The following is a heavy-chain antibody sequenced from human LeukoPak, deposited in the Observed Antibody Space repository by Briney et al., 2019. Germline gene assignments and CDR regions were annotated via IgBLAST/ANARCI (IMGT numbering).Heavy chain of an antibody. CDR3: AKDLFWSGFDY. J-gene: IGHJ4*02. CDR1: GFTFSSYS. Sequence: GGSLRLSXAASGFTFSSYSMNWVRQAPGKGLEWVSYISSSSSTIYYADSVKGRFTISRDNAKNSLYLQMNSLRAEDTAVYYCAKDLFWSGFDYWGQGTLVTVSS. D-gene: IGHD3-3*01. CDR2: ISSSSSTI. V-gene: IGHV3-48*01.